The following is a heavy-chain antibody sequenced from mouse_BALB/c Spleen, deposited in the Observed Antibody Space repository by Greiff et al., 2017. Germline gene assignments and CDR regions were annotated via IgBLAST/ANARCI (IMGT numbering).Heavy chain of an antibody. Sequence: VQLQQSGAELARPGASVKLSCKASGYTFTSYWMQWVKQRPGQGLEWIGAIYPGDGDTRYTQKFKGKATLTADKSSSTAYMQLSSLASEDSAVYYCARGVVGKDAMDYWGQGTSVTVSS. CDR2: IYPGDGDT. CDR3: ARGVVGKDAMDY. CDR1: GYTFTSYW. J-gene: IGHJ4*01. D-gene: IGHD1-1*02. V-gene: IGHV1-87*01.